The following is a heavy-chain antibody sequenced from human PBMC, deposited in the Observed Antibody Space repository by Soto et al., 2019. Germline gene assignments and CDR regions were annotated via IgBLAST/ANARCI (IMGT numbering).Heavy chain of an antibody. Sequence: QVQLQESGPGLVKPSQTLSLTCTVSGGSINSGDYHWSWIRQPPGKGLEWIGYISYSGSSYYNPSIKSRVNVSLDTSKNQFSLKLNSVTAADTAVYYCAREGVWGSYRYKGSDYWGQGTLVTGSS. D-gene: IGHD3-16*02. CDR3: AREGVWGSYRYKGSDY. CDR1: GGSINSGDYH. V-gene: IGHV4-30-4*01. CDR2: ISYSGSS. J-gene: IGHJ4*02.